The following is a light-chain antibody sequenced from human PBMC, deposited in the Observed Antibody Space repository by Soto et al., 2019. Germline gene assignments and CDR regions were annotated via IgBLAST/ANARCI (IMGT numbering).Light chain of an antibody. J-gene: IGKJ2*03. Sequence: DIQVTQSPSSLSASEEDRVTITCRASQSIRTYLNWYQQRPGKAPKLLIQTASTLQSGVPSRFSGSGSGTDFTLTLSSLQPEDFATYYCQQTYSTLNSFGQGTKVEIK. V-gene: IGKV1-39*01. CDR3: QQTYSTLNS. CDR2: TAS. CDR1: QSIRTY.